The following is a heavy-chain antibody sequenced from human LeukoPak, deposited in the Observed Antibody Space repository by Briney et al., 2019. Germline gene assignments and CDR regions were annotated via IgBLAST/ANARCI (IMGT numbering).Heavy chain of an antibody. J-gene: IGHJ3*02. CDR1: GFTFRTYA. D-gene: IGHD3-3*01. Sequence: GGSLRLSCAASGFTFRTYAVSWVRQAPGKGLEWVSAISGSGGSTYYADSVKGRFTIFRDNSKNMLYLQMNTLRAEDTAVYYCAKGSGFWSGYDAFDIWGQGTMVTVSS. CDR3: AKGSGFWSGYDAFDI. CDR2: ISGSGGST. V-gene: IGHV3-23*01.